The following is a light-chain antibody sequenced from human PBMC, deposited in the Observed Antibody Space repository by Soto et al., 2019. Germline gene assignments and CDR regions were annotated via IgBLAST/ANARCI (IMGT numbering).Light chain of an antibody. V-gene: IGLV1-44*01. CDR2: SNN. J-gene: IGLJ1*01. CDR1: SSNIGSNT. Sequence: QSVLTQPPSASGTPGQRVTISRSGSSSNIGSNTVNWYQQLPGTAPKLLIYSNNQRPSGVPDRFSGSKSGTSASLAISGLQSADEADYYCAAWYDSMNANYVLGTGTKVTVL. CDR3: AAWYDSMNANYV.